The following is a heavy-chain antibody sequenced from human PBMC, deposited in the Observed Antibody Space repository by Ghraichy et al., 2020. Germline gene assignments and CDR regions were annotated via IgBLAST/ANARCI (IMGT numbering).Heavy chain of an antibody. D-gene: IGHD4-17*01. CDR1: GFTFSGYA. J-gene: IGHJ4*02. CDR3: AKDHQVTVTTTLFDY. V-gene: IGHV3-23*01. Sequence: GGSLRLSCAASGFTFSGYAMSWVRQAPGKGLEWVSVISGSGGSTYYADSVKGRFTISRDNSKNTLYLQMNSLRAEDTAVYYCAKDHQVTVTTTLFDYWGQGNMVIGSS. CDR2: ISGSGGST.